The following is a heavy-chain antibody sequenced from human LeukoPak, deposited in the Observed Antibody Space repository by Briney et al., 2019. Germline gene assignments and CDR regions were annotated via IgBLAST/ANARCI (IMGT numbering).Heavy chain of an antibody. D-gene: IGHD1-26*01. V-gene: IGHV3-23*01. CDR1: GFTFSSYA. Sequence: PGGSLRLSRAASGFTFSSYAMSWVRQAPGKGLEWVSGINGSGGIRYYADSVKGRFTISRDNSKNTLYLQMNSLKAEDTAVYYCAKGTWDLLPSHYYGMDVWGQGATVTVSS. J-gene: IGHJ6*02. CDR2: INGSGGIR. CDR3: AKGTWDLLPSHYYGMDV.